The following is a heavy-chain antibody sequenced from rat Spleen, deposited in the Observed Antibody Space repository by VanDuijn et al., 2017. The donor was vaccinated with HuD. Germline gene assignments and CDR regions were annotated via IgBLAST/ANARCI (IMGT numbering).Heavy chain of an antibody. V-gene: IGHV5-20*01. Sequence: EVQLVESGGGLVQPGRSMKLSCAASGFTFNNYDMAWVRQAPTNGLEWVASINFDGSGTYYRDSVKGRFTISQDNAKSSLYLQMDSLWSAATATYYCTTDNYCFAHWGQGTLVTVSS. J-gene: IGHJ3*01. CDR1: GFTFNNYD. D-gene: IGHD1-10*01. CDR3: TTDNYCFAH. CDR2: INFDGSGT.